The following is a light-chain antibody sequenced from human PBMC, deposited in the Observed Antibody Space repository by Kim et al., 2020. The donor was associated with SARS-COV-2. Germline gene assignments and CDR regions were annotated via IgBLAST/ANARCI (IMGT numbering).Light chain of an antibody. Sequence: YNYVSWYQQHPDRAPKLMIYDVSKRPSGVSNRFSGSKSGNMASLTISGLQAEDEADYYCSSYTSNSTVVFGGGTQLTVL. CDR3: SSYTSNSTVV. CDR2: DVS. V-gene: IGLV2-14*04. J-gene: IGLJ3*02. CDR1: YNY.